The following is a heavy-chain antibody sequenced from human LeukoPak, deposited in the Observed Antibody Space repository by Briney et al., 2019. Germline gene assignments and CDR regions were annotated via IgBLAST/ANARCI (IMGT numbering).Heavy chain of an antibody. J-gene: IGHJ4*02. CDR1: GFTFSSHA. V-gene: IGHV3-23*01. Sequence: GGSLRLSCQASGFTFSSHAMTWVRQAPGKGLEWVSTISGSGRSTYFADSVKGRFAISRDNSKNTLSLQMNGLRAEDTAFYFCAQDPAGVVINWGQGTLVTVSS. CDR3: AQDPAGVVIN. D-gene: IGHD3-22*01. CDR2: ISGSGRST.